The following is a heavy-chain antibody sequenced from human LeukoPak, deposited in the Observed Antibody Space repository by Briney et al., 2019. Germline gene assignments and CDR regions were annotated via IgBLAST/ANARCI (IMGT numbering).Heavy chain of an antibody. CDR2: ITGSGSGSYK. D-gene: IGHD5-18*01. CDR1: GFTFSNYG. Sequence: GGSLRLSCAASGFTFSNYGLNWVRQAPGKGLEWVSSITGSGSGSYKYYADSVKGRFTISRGNAKNSLYLQMNSLRAEDTAVYYCARDFEYSSPLDYWGQGTLVTVSS. J-gene: IGHJ4*02. CDR3: ARDFEYSSPLDY. V-gene: IGHV3-21*01.